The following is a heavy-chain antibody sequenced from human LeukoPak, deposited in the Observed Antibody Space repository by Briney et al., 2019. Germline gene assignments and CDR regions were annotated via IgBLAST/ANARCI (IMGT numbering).Heavy chain of an antibody. D-gene: IGHD4-17*01. J-gene: IGHJ2*01. CDR1: GFTFSGSA. Sequence: GGSLRLSCAASGFTFSGSAMHWVRQASGKGLEWVGRIRSKASSDATIYAASVKGRFTISRDDSKNTAYLQMNSLKTEDTAVYYCARPSTTVIGASDLSWFFDLWGRGTLVTVSS. CDR3: ARPSTTVIGASDLSWFFDL. V-gene: IGHV3-73*01. CDR2: IRSKASSDAT.